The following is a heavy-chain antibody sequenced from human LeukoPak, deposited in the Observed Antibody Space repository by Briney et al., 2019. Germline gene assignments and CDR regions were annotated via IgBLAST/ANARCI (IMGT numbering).Heavy chain of an antibody. D-gene: IGHD3-22*01. CDR2: INPSGGST. CDR1: GYTFTSYY. V-gene: IGHV1-46*01. CDR3: ASDSNDTEITNYYDSSGHAFDI. J-gene: IGHJ3*02. Sequence: ASVKVSCKASGYTFTSYYMHWVRQAPGQELEWMGIINPSGGSTSYAQKFQGRVTMTRDTSTSTVYMELSSLRSEDTAVYYCASDSNDTEITNYYDSSGHAFDIWGQGTMVTVSS.